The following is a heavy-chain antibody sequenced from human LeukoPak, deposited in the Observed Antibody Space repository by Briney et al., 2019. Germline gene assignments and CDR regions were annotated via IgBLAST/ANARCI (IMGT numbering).Heavy chain of an antibody. CDR1: GLTFSTYG. D-gene: IGHD6-19*01. CDR3: ASLTPQIVVAGHDY. V-gene: IGHV3-23*01. Sequence: PGGSLRLSCAASGLTFSTYGMSWVRQAPGKGLEWVSSISSGSNTYYADSVKGRFTISRDNSKSTLYLQMSSLGAEDTAVYYCASLTPQIVVAGHDYRGQGTLVTVS. J-gene: IGHJ4*02. CDR2: ISSGSNT.